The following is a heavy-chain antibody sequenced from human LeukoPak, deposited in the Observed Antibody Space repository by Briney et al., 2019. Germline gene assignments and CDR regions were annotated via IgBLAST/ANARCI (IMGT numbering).Heavy chain of an antibody. D-gene: IGHD3-22*01. CDR3: ARASYYYDSSGYFDY. CDR2: IKQDGSEK. V-gene: IGHV3-7*04. J-gene: IGHJ4*02. Sequence: XAPGKXXXXXXNIKQDGSEKYYVDSLNVRFTISRDNANISLYLQMNSLRTEDTAVYYCARASYYYDSSGYFDYWGQGTLVTVSS.